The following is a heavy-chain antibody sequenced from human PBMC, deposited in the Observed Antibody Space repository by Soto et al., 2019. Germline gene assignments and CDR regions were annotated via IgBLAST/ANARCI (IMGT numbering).Heavy chain of an antibody. CDR1: GGLFSSFA. J-gene: IGHJ4*02. V-gene: IGHV1-69*13. D-gene: IGHD3-16*01. CDR2: IIPVFGTT. Sequence: SVKVSCKDSGGLFSSFAISWVRQAPGQGLEWMGGIIPVFGTTNYAQKFQGRVTITADESANTAYMELSSLTSDDTAMYYCARGGGPYVWFNEFWGQGTQVTVSS. CDR3: ARGGGPYVWFNEF.